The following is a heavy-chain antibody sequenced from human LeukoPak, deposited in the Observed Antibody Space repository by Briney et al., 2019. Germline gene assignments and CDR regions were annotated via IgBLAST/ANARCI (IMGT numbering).Heavy chain of an antibody. V-gene: IGHV3-23*01. CDR3: AKRAPMVRGRTDYQYGMDV. CDR1: GFTISSYG. D-gene: IGHD3-10*01. Sequence: GGSLGLSCAGSGFTISSYGMSWVRQGPGKGLEWVSAISGSAGDTYYADSVKGRFTISRDNSKNTLYMQMNSLGAEDTAVYYCAKRAPMVRGRTDYQYGMDVWGQGTTVTVSS. J-gene: IGHJ6*02. CDR2: ISGSAGDT.